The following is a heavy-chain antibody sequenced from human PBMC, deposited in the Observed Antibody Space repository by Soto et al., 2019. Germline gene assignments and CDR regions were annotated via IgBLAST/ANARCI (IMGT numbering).Heavy chain of an antibody. D-gene: IGHD3-22*01. CDR1: GFIFNHYG. J-gene: IGHJ6*02. CDR3: ARYTGDRSGYYYYYFYDMVV. V-gene: IGHV3-9*01. CDR2: ITWNSGNI. Sequence: GGSLRLSCAASGFIFNHYGMHWVRQGPGKGLEWVAGITWNSGNIAYADSVKGRFTISRDNAENSLYLQMSSLRPEDTALYYFARYTGDRSGYYYYYFYDMVVWGQGTTVTVSS.